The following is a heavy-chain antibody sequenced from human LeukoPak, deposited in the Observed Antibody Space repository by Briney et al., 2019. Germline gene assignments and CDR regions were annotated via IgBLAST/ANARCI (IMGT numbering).Heavy chain of an antibody. CDR2: IYYSGST. Sequence: SETLSLTCTVSGGSISSYTWSWIRQPPGKGLEWIGYIYYSGSTNYNPSLKSRLTISVDTSKNQFSLKLSSVTAADTAVYYCARGMTTGPDPWGQGTLVTVSS. V-gene: IGHV4-59*08. D-gene: IGHD4-17*01. CDR1: GGSISSYT. J-gene: IGHJ5*02. CDR3: ARGMTTGPDP.